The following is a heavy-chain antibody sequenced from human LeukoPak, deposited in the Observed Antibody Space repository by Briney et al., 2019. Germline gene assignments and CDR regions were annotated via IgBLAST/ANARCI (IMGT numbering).Heavy chain of an antibody. D-gene: IGHD3-9*01. Sequence: SETLSLTCTVSGGSISSYYWSRIRQPPGKGLEWIGYIYYSGSTNYNPSLKSRVTISVDTSKNQFSLKLSSVTAADTAVYYCARGIRYFDSSMMSDYWGQGTLVTVSS. V-gene: IGHV4-59*01. CDR1: GGSISSYY. J-gene: IGHJ4*02. CDR2: IYYSGST. CDR3: ARGIRYFDSSMMSDY.